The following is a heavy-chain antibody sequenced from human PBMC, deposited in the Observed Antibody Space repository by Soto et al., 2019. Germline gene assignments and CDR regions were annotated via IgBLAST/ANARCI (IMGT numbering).Heavy chain of an antibody. CDR2: ITSDGSST. J-gene: IGHJ6*02. V-gene: IGHV3-74*01. CDR1: GFTFNKYW. D-gene: IGHD2-15*01. Sequence: PGGSLRLSCAASGFTFNKYWMHWVRQAPGKGLVWVSHITSDGSSTSYVDSVRGRFTISRDNSKNTLYLQMNSLRAEDTDVYYCANSGDLYCSGGSCYSSYYYYGMDVWGQGTTVTVSS. CDR3: ANSGDLYCSGGSCYSSYYYYGMDV.